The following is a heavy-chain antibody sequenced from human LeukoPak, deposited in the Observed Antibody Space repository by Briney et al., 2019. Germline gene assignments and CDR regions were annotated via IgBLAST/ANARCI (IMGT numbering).Heavy chain of an antibody. CDR2: INWNGGST. D-gene: IGHD6-6*01. CDR1: GFTFDDYG. CDR3: ARNSMAARYNWFDP. Sequence: GGSLRLSCAASGFTFDDYGMSWVRQAPGKGLEWVSGINWNGGSTGYADSVKARFTISRDNAKNSLYLQMNSLRAEDTALYYCARNSMAARYNWFDPWGQGTLVTVSS. J-gene: IGHJ5*02. V-gene: IGHV3-20*04.